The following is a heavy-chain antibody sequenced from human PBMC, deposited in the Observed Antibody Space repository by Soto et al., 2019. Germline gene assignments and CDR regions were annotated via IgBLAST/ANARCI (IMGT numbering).Heavy chain of an antibody. D-gene: IGHD2-21*02. CDR2: IDPSDSYT. CDR1: GYSFTSYW. Sequence: HGESLKISCKGSGYSFTSYWISWVRQMPGKGLEWMGRIDPSDSYTNYSPSFQGHVTISADKSISTAYLQWSSLKASDTAMYYCARRYCGGDCNYYYYGMDVWGQGTTVTVS. J-gene: IGHJ6*02. V-gene: IGHV5-10-1*01. CDR3: ARRYCGGDCNYYYYGMDV.